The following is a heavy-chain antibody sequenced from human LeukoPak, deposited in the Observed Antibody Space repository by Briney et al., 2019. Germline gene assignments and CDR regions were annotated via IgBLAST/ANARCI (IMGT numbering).Heavy chain of an antibody. CDR3: ARHTLYDSSGYLTSHFDY. J-gene: IGHJ4*02. D-gene: IGHD3-22*01. Sequence: GESLKISCKGSGYSFTSYWIGWVRQMPGKGLEWMGIIYPGDSDTRYSPSFQGQVTISADKSISTAYLQWSSLKASDTAMYYCARHTLYDSSGYLTSHFDYWGQGTLVTVSS. CDR1: GYSFTSYW. V-gene: IGHV5-51*01. CDR2: IYPGDSDT.